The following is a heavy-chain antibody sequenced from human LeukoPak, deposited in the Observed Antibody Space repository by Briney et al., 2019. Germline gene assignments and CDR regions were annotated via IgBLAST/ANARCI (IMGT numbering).Heavy chain of an antibody. CDR1: GFTFTTSA. D-gene: IGHD2-8*02. V-gene: IGHV1-58*01. CDR3: AAVPNANAWYWDDAFDI. J-gene: IGHJ3*02. CDR2: ISVGSGNT. Sequence: TSVKVSCKASGFTFTTSAVQWVRQARGQRLEWIGRISVGSGNTDHAQKFQGRLTITRDISTSTAYMEMSSLTSDDTAVYYCAAVPNANAWYWDDAFDIWGQGTMVTVPS.